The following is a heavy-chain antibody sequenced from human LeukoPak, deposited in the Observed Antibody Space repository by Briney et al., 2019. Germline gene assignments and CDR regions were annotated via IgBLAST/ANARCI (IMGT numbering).Heavy chain of an antibody. Sequence: GGSLRLSCAASGFSFSSHGMHWVRQAPGKGLEWVAVISHDGNTKYYADSVKGRFTITRDNSKNTLFLQTDSLRADDTAMYYCAREPPGNYDSSGHYYAYFDCWGQGTLVTVSS. CDR1: GFSFSSHG. V-gene: IGHV3-30*03. D-gene: IGHD3-22*01. J-gene: IGHJ4*02. CDR2: ISHDGNTK. CDR3: AREPPGNYDSSGHYYAYFDC.